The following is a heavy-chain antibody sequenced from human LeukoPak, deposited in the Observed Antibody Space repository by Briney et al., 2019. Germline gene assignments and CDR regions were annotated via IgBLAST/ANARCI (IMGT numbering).Heavy chain of an antibody. Sequence: SETLSLTCTVSGDSISTYYWNWIRQAPGRGLEWIGYVYYTGSTNYNPSLKSRVNILVDTSKNQFSLKLNSVTAADTAVYYCAREIGYCAGGSCYFGAFDVWGQGTMVSVSS. D-gene: IGHD2-15*01. V-gene: IGHV4-59*01. J-gene: IGHJ3*01. CDR2: VYYTGST. CDR3: AREIGYCAGGSCYFGAFDV. CDR1: GDSISTYY.